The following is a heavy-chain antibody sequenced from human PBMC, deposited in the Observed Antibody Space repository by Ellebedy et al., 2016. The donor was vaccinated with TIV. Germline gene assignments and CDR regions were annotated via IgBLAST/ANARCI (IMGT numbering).Heavy chain of an antibody. J-gene: IGHJ4*02. CDR3: ARGGFDAYYLDY. Sequence: PGGSLRLSCVASGFTFSNYNMNWVRQSPGKGLEWVSSIRSTGSDKYYAESVKGRFTISRDNAKNTVYLHMNSLRADDTAVYYCARGGFDAYYLDYWGQGILVTVSS. CDR1: GFTFSNYN. CDR2: IRSTGSDK. V-gene: IGHV3-21*01.